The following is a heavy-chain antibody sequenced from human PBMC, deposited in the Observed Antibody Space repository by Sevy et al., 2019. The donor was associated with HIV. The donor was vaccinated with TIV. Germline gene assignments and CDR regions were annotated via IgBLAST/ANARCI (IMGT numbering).Heavy chain of an antibody. D-gene: IGHD2-8*01. J-gene: IGHJ5*02. V-gene: IGHV3-48*03. CDR2: ISSSGSSI. CDR1: GFNFSSYD. Sequence: GGCLRLSCTASGFNFSSYDMNWVRQAPGKGLEWVSKISSSGSSIYYADSVKGRFTISRDNAKNSLNLQMNSLRAEDTAVYYCTRNGGAFDNGFDPWGQGTLVTVSS. CDR3: TRNGGAFDNGFDP.